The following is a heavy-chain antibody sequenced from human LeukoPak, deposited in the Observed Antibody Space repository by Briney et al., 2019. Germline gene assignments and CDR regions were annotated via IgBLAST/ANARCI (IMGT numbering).Heavy chain of an antibody. CDR1: GFTFSSCA. Sequence: GGSLRLSCAASGFTFSSCAMSWVRQAPGKGLEWVSALSGSGGSTYYADSVKGRFTISRDNSKNTLYLQMNSLRAEDTAVYYCASQTLSGYGNYWGQGTLVTVSS. V-gene: IGHV3-23*01. CDR2: LSGSGGST. CDR3: ASQTLSGYGNY. D-gene: IGHD6-25*01. J-gene: IGHJ4*02.